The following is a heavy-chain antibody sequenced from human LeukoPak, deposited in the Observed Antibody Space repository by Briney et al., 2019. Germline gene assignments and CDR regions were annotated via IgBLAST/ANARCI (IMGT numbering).Heavy chain of an antibody. D-gene: IGHD6-6*01. CDR3: AREGIAAALDY. V-gene: IGHV3-74*01. J-gene: IGHJ4*02. Sequence: GGSLRLSCAASGFTFNNAWMSWVRQAPGKGLVWVSGINSDGGTTTYADSVKGRFTISRDNAKNTLYLQMNSLRAEDTAVYYCAREGIAAALDYWGQGTLVTVSS. CDR1: GFTFNNAW. CDR2: INSDGGTT.